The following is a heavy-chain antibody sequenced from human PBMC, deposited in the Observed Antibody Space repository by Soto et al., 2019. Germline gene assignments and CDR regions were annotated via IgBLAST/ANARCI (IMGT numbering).Heavy chain of an antibody. D-gene: IGHD3-3*01. V-gene: IGHV3-33*01. CDR1: GFTFSSYG. CDR3: ARGLFLGVVITTGFDY. J-gene: IGHJ4*02. CDR2: IWYDGSNK. Sequence: GGSLRLSCAASGFTFSSYGMHWVRQAPGKGLEWVAVIWYDGSNKYYADSVKGRFTISRDNSKNTLYLQMNSLRAEDTAVYYCARGLFLGVVITTGFDYWGQGTLVTVSS.